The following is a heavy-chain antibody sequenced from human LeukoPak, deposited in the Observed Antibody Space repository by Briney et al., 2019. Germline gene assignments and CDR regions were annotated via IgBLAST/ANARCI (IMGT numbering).Heavy chain of an antibody. V-gene: IGHV1-69*04. CDR3: ARVGKGNYMDV. CDR2: IIPILGIA. D-gene: IGHD1-7*01. Sequence: ASVKVSCKASGGTFSSYAISWVRQAPGQGLEWMGRIIPILGIANYAQKFQGRVTITADKSTSTAYMELSSLRSEDTAVCYCARVGKGNYMDVWGQGTTVTVSS. J-gene: IGHJ6*02. CDR1: GGTFSSYA.